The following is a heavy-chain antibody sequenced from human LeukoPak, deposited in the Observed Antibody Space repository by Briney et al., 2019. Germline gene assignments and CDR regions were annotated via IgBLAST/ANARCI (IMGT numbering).Heavy chain of an antibody. D-gene: IGHD2-15*01. CDR2: IYYKGST. J-gene: IGHJ4*02. CDR3: TGRETGCEYCDY. CDR1: GGTFTSHD. V-gene: IGHV4-59*08. Sequence: SETLSLTCAASGGTFTSHDMNWVRQPPGKGLECIGDIYYKGSTKYNPSLKSRVTISGDTSKNHLSLNWTSVLAAVTTGYCCTGRETGCEYCDYWGQGILVTVSS.